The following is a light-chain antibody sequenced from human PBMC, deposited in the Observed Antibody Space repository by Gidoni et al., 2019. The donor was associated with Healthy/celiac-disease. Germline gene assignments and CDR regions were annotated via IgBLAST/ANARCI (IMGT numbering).Light chain of an antibody. Sequence: EIVLTQSPGSLSLSPGERATLSCRASQSVSSSYLAWYQQTPGHAPRLLIYGASSRATGIPDRFSGSGSGTDFTLTISRLEPEDFAVYYCQQYGSSPWTFGQXTKVEIK. V-gene: IGKV3-20*01. CDR2: GAS. J-gene: IGKJ1*01. CDR1: QSVSSSY. CDR3: QQYGSSPWT.